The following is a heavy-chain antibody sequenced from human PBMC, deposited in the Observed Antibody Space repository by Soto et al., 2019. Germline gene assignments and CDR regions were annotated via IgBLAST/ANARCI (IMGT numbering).Heavy chain of an antibody. Sequence: EVQLVESGGGLVKPGGSLRLSCAASGVTFSSFSFNWVRQAPGKGLEWVSFILSSSGSIYYADSVKGRFTISRDNAKNSLSLQMDSLKDEGTAVYYCARDSGEQRVRRGFYYYYMDVWGKGTTVTVSS. CDR1: GVTFSSFS. V-gene: IGHV3-21*01. D-gene: IGHD6-6*01. J-gene: IGHJ6*03. CDR2: ILSSSGSI. CDR3: ARDSGEQRVRRGFYYYYMDV.